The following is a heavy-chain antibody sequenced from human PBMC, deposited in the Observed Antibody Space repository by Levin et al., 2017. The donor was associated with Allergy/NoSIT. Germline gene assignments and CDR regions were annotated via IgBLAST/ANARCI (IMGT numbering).Heavy chain of an antibody. CDR1: GFTFSSYA. D-gene: IGHD2-15*01. CDR2: MSASGGST. CDR3: AKTEKVGYCSGGNCYEEN. V-gene: IGHV3-23*01. Sequence: GESLKISCAASGFTFSSYAMSWVRQAPGKGLEWVSGMSASGGSTYYADSMKGRFTISRDNSKNTLYLHLNSLRAEDTAIYYCAKTEKVGYCSGGNCYEENWGQGTLVTVSS. J-gene: IGHJ4*02.